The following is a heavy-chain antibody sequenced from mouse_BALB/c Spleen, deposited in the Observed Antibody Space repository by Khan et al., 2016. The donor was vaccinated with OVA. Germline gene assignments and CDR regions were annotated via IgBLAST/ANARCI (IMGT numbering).Heavy chain of an antibody. V-gene: IGHV9-1*02. D-gene: IGHD1-3*01. CDR2: VNTYTGEP. J-gene: IGHJ1*01. Sequence: QIQLVQSGPELKKPGETVKISCKTSAYTFTNYRMNWMKQAPGKGLKWMGWVNTYTGEPTYAHDFKGRFAFSLETSASTAYLQINSLKNEDMATYFCARETSYWYFDVWGAGTTVTVSS. CDR3: ARETSYWYFDV. CDR1: AYTFTNYR.